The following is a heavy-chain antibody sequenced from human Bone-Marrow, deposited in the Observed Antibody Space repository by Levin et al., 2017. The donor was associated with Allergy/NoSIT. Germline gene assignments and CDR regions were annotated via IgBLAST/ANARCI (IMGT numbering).Heavy chain of an antibody. CDR3: VKDQSYTHYMDG. Sequence: GGSLRLSCAASGFTFSSYGMSWVRQAPGKGLEWVSVISGGGSSIHYADSVKGRFTISRDNSKNTLYLQMNSLRAEDTAIYYCVKDQSYTHYMDGWGKGTTVTVSS. D-gene: IGHD1-26*01. V-gene: IGHV3-23*01. J-gene: IGHJ6*03. CDR1: GFTFSSYG. CDR2: ISGGGSSI.